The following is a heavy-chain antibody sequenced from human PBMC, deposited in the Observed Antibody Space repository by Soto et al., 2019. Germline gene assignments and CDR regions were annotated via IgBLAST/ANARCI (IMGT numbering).Heavy chain of an antibody. J-gene: IGHJ6*02. Sequence: EVQLVESGGGLVQPGGSLRLSCAASGFTFSSYSMNWVRQAPGKGLEWVSYISSSSSTIYYADSVKGRFTISRDNAKNSLYLQMNSLRDEDTAVYYCAQSAAFSAMPPFYYYYYGMDVWGQGTTVTVSS. V-gene: IGHV3-48*02. D-gene: IGHD2-2*01. CDR2: ISSSSSTI. CDR3: AQSAAFSAMPPFYYYYYGMDV. CDR1: GFTFSSYS.